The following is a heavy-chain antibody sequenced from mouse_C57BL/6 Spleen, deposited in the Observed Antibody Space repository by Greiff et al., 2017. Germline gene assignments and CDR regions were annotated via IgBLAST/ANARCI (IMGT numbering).Heavy chain of an antibody. J-gene: IGHJ3*01. CDR2: IDPNSGGT. CDR3: ARWGVTTPGAK. V-gene: IGHV1-72*01. Sequence: QVQLQQSGAELVKPGASVKLSCKASGYTFTSYWMHWVKQRPGRGLEWIGRIDPNSGGTKYNEKFKSKATLTVDKPSSTAYMQLSSLTSKDSAVCDSARWGVTTPGAKGGQEGLVTGTA. D-gene: IGHD1-1*01. CDR1: GYTFTSYW.